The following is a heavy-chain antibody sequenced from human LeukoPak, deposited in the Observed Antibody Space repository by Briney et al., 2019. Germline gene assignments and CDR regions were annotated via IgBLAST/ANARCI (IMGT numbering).Heavy chain of an antibody. CDR3: VRARTTVPNLFDY. Sequence: GESLKISCAVSGFIFNNAWMHWARQAPGKGLVWVSRINGDETSTAYADSVKGRFTISRDNAKNTLHLQMNSLRADDTAVYYCVRARTTVPNLFDYWGQGTLVTVSS. CDR1: GFIFNNAW. CDR2: INGDETST. D-gene: IGHD4-17*01. V-gene: IGHV3-74*01. J-gene: IGHJ4*02.